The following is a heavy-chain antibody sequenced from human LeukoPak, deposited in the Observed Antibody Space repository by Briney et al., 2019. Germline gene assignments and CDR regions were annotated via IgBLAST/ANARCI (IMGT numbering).Heavy chain of an antibody. D-gene: IGHD3-22*01. CDR2: IYYSGST. CDR3: ARGRDYYDSSGYPGPFDY. V-gene: IGHV4-59*01. Sequence: TSETLSLTCTVSGGSISSYYWSWIRQPPGKGLEWIGYIYYSGSTNYNPSLKSRVTISVDTSKNQFSLKLSSVTAADTAVYYCARGRDYYDSSGYPGPFDYWGQGTLVTVSS. CDR1: GGSISSYY. J-gene: IGHJ4*02.